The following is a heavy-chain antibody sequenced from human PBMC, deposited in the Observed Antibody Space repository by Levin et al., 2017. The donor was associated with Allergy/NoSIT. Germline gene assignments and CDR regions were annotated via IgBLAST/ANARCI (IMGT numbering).Heavy chain of an antibody. D-gene: IGHD6-13*01. CDR3: ARDLVGVGTEAY. J-gene: IGHJ4*02. Sequence: GGSLRLSCGASGFTFSSYTMHWVRQAPGKGLEWVAVISYDGTNTYYAESVKDRFTISRDNSRDTLYLQMNSLRAEDTAVYYCARDLVGVGTEAYWGQGTLVSVSS. CDR1: GFTFSSYT. V-gene: IGHV3-30-3*01. CDR2: ISYDGTNT.